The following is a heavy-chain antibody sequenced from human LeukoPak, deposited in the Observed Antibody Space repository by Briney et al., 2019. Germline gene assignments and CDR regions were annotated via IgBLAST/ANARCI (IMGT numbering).Heavy chain of an antibody. J-gene: IGHJ6*02. Sequence: GGSLRLSCAASGFTFSSYSMNWVRQAPGKGLEWVSSISSSSSYIYYADSMKGRFTISRDNAKNSLYLQMNSLRAEDTAVYYCARVRWLPDYYYYGMDVWGQGTTITVSS. D-gene: IGHD3-22*01. V-gene: IGHV3-21*01. CDR2: ISSSSSYI. CDR1: GFTFSSYS. CDR3: ARVRWLPDYYYYGMDV.